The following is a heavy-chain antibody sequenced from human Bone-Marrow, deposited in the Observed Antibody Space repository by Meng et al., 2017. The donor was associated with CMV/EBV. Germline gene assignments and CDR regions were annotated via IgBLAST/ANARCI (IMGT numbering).Heavy chain of an antibody. CDR1: GYTFTGYY. D-gene: IGHD2-2*01. V-gene: IGHV1-2*02. Sequence: ASVKVSCKASGYTFTGYYMHWVRQAPGQGLEWMGWINPNSGGTNYAQKFQGRVTMTRVTSISTAYMELSRLRSDDTAVYYCARDVRCSSTSCYWRFDYWGQGTLVTVSS. CDR2: INPNSGGT. J-gene: IGHJ4*02. CDR3: ARDVRCSSTSCYWRFDY.